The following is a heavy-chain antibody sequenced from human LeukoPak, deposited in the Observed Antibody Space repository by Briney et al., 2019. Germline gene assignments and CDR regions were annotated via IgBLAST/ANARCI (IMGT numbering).Heavy chain of an antibody. D-gene: IGHD3-22*01. J-gene: IGHJ4*02. CDR2: ISVRSNYI. CDR3: VRLRRNSDTSGFYYYYDF. V-gene: IGHV3-21*01. CDR1: GYTFSSYS. Sequence: GGSLRLSCLASGYTFSSYSIHWVRQAPGQGLEWVSSISVRSNYIYYAESVRGRFSISRDAARGSVFLEMNSLRADDTAVYYCVRLRRNSDTSGFYYYYDFWGQGTLVTVAS.